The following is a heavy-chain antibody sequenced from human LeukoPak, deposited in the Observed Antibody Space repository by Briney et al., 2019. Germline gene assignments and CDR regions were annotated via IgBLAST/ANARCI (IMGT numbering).Heavy chain of an antibody. CDR3: ARGRDYYDSSGYYETPFDY. CDR1: GYTFTSYG. J-gene: IGHJ4*02. V-gene: IGHV1-18*01. CDR2: ISAYNGNT. D-gene: IGHD3-22*01. Sequence: GASVKVSCKASGYTFTSYGISWVRQAPGQGLEWMGWISAYNGNTNYAQKLQGRVTMTTDTSTSTAYLELRSVRSDDTAVYYCARGRDYYDSSGYYETPFDYWGQGTLVTVSS.